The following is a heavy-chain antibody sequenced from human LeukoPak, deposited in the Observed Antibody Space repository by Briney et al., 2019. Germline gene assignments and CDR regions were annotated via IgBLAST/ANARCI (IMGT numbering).Heavy chain of an antibody. Sequence: SETLSLTCAVYGGSFSGYYWSWIRQPPGKGLEWIGEINHSGSTNYNPSLKSRVPLSVDTSQNQFSLKLRSVSAADTGVYYCVRSRDGYNEEWGQGTLVTVSS. J-gene: IGHJ4*02. V-gene: IGHV4-34*01. D-gene: IGHD5-24*01. CDR2: INHSGST. CDR1: GGSFSGYY. CDR3: VRSRDGYNEE.